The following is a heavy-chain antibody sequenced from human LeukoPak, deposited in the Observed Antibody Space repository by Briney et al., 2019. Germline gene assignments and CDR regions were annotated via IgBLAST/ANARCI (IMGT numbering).Heavy chain of an antibody. Sequence: GRSLRLSCAASGFTFNKYWLTWVRQPPGKGLEWVAHINQDDSQIYYLESVEGRFTITRDNAKNSLHLQMNSLRAEDTAIYYCASGYYYSETYYLSFFDYWGQGTLVTVSS. D-gene: IGHD3-10*01. CDR3: ASGYYYSETYYLSFFDY. CDR2: INQDDSQI. J-gene: IGHJ4*02. V-gene: IGHV3-7*01. CDR1: GFTFNKYW.